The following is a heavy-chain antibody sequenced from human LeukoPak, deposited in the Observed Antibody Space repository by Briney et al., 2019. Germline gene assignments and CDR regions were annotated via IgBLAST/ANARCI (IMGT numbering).Heavy chain of an antibody. V-gene: IGHV3-30*18. CDR3: AKDGEDIVVVVAATTLNWFDP. Sequence: GGSLRLSCAASGFTFSSYGMHWVRQAPGKGLEWVAVISYDGSNKYYADSVKGRFTISRDNSKNTLYLQMNSLRAEDTAVYYCAKDGEDIVVVVAATTLNWFDPWGQGTLVTVSS. J-gene: IGHJ5*02. CDR2: ISYDGSNK. CDR1: GFTFSSYG. D-gene: IGHD2-15*01.